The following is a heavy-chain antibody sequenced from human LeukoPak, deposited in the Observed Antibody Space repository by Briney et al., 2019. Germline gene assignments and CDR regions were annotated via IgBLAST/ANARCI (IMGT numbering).Heavy chain of an antibody. Sequence: PSETLSLTCTVSGASVSTYFWSWIRQPAGKTLERIGRVYASGTTYYNPSLRSRVTLSIDTSKNQFSLSLNSVTAADTAVYYCAKTHCGGGSCDKFDSWGQGILVTVSS. J-gene: IGHJ5*01. V-gene: IGHV4-4*07. CDR3: AKTHCGGGSCDKFDS. CDR2: VYASGTT. D-gene: IGHD2-21*01. CDR1: GASVSTYF.